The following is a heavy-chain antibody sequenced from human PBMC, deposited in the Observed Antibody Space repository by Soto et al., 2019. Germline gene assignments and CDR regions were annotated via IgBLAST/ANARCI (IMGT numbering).Heavy chain of an antibody. CDR2: IYPGDSDT. D-gene: IGHD1-26*01. V-gene: IGHV5-51*01. J-gene: IGHJ3*02. CDR3: AKFGWGGSYSESHASDI. CDR1: GYSFTSYW. Sequence: GESLKISCKGSGYSFTSYWIGWVRQMPGKGLESMGIIYPGDSDTRYSPSFQGRFTVSRDNSKNSLYLQMNSLTTEDTALYSCAKFGWGGSYSESHASDIWGQGTMVTVSS.